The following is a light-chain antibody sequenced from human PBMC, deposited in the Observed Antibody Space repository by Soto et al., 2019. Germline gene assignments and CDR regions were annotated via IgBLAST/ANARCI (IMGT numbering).Light chain of an antibody. Sequence: QSALTQPPSASGSPGQSVTISCTGTSSDVGGYNFVSWYQQHPGKAPKLMIYDVTERPSGVPDRFSGSKSGNTASLTVSGLQDEDEADYYCTSYAGSNIPVLFGGGTKLAVL. V-gene: IGLV2-8*01. CDR1: SSDVGGYNF. CDR3: TSYAGSNIPVL. J-gene: IGLJ2*01. CDR2: DVT.